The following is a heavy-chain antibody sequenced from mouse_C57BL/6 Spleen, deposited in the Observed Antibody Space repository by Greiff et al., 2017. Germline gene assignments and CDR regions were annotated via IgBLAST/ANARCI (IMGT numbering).Heavy chain of an antibody. D-gene: IGHD1-1*01. V-gene: IGHV5-17*01. Sequence: EVKLVESGGGLVKPGGSLKLSCAASGFTFSDYGMHWVRQAPEKGLEWVAYISSGSSTIYYADTVKGRFTISRDNAKNTLFLQMTSLRSEDTAMYYCARDRNDGSSYAWFAYWGQRTLVTVSA. CDR1: GFTFSDYG. J-gene: IGHJ3*01. CDR2: ISSGSSTI. CDR3: ARDRNDGSSYAWFAY.